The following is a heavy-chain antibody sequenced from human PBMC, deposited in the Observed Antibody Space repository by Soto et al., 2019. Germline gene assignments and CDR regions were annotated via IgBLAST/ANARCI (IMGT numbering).Heavy chain of an antibody. Sequence: KPGGSPRLSCAASGFTFSTYGMNWVRQAPGKGLEWLSSISDSGHYIYYADSVKGRFTISRDNAKNSLFLQMNSLRGEDTAVYYCARSGLALPYSASHWFDPWGHGTLVTVSS. V-gene: IGHV3-21*01. D-gene: IGHD3-22*01. CDR3: ARSGLALPYSASHWFDP. J-gene: IGHJ5*02. CDR1: GFTFSTYG. CDR2: ISDSGHYI.